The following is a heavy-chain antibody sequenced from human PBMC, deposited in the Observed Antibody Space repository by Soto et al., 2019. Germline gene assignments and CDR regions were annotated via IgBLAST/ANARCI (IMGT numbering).Heavy chain of an antibody. V-gene: IGHV3-21*01. CDR3: ARGYTGYCSGGTCYWFDP. CDR1: GFSFSSYS. J-gene: IGHJ5*02. CDR2: ISSSASHI. Sequence: EVQLVESGGGLVKPGGSLRLSCATSGFSFSSYSMNWVRQAPGKGLEWVSSISSSASHINYADAVKGRFPISRDNAKKSLYLQMNSLRAEDTAVYYCARGYTGYCSGGTCYWFDPWGQGTLVTDSS. D-gene: IGHD2-15*01.